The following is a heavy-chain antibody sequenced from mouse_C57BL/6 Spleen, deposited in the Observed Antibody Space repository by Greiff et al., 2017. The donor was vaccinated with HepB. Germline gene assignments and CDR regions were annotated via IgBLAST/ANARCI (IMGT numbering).Heavy chain of an antibody. CDR1: GYTFTSYW. J-gene: IGHJ4*01. CDR2: IDPSDSYT. V-gene: IGHV1-59*01. CDR3: ARGRDYGPMDY. D-gene: IGHD1-1*01. Sequence: QVQLQQPGAELVRPGTSVKLSCKASGYTFTSYWMHWVKQRPGQGLEWIGVIDPSDSYTNYNQKFKGKATLTVDTSSSTAYMQLSSLTSEDSAVYYCARGRDYGPMDYWGQGTSVTVSS.